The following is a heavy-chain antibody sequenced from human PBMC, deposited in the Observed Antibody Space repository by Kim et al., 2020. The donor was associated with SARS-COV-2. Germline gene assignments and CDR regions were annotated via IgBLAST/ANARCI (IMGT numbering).Heavy chain of an antibody. Sequence: SETLSLTCTVSGGSISSYYWSWIRQPPGKGLEWIGYIYYSGSPNYNPSLKSRATISVDTSKNQFSLKLSSVTAAGTAVYYCARVSWASLNDFWSGYWGHYYDYWGQGTLITVSS. CDR1: GGSISSYY. D-gene: IGHD3-3*01. CDR2: IYYSGSP. CDR3: ARVSWASLNDFWSGYWGHYYDY. J-gene: IGHJ4*02. V-gene: IGHV4-59*01.